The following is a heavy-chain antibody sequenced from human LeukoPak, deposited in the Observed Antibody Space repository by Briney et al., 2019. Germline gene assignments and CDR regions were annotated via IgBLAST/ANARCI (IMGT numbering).Heavy chain of an antibody. J-gene: IGHJ4*02. CDR1: GFTFSGYW. V-gene: IGHV3-7*01. CDR3: ASAPHDY. Sequence: GGSLRLSCAASGFTFSGYWMSWVRQAPGKGLEWVANIKQDGSEKYYVDSVKGRFTISRDNAKNSLYLQMNSLRAEDTAVYHCASAPHDYWGQGTLVTVSS. CDR2: IKQDGSEK.